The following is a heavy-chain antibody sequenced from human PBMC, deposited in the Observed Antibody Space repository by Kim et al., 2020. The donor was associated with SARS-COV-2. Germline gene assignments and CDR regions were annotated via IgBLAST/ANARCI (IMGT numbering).Heavy chain of an antibody. CDR1: GYTFTGYY. J-gene: IGHJ4*02. V-gene: IGHV1-2*02. D-gene: IGHD6-13*01. CDR2: INPNSGGT. Sequence: ASVKVSCKASGYTFTGYYMHWVRQAPGQGLEWMGWINPNSGGTNYAQKFQGRVTMTRDTSISTAYMELSRLRSDDTAVYYCARDGESSSWPNQFDYWGQGTLVTVSS. CDR3: ARDGESSSWPNQFDY.